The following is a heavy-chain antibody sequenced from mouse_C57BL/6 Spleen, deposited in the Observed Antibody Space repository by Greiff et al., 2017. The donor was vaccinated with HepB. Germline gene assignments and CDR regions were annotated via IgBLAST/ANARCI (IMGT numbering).Heavy chain of an antibody. CDR3: ARSYYGPPDV. D-gene: IGHD2-1*01. CDR2: IYPGDGDT. V-gene: IGHV1-82*01. Sequence: QVQLKQSGPELVKPGASVKISCKASGYAFSSSWMNWVKQRPGKGLEWIGRIYPGDGDTNYNGKFKGKATLTADKSSSTAYMQLSSLTSEDSAVYFCARSYYGPPDVWGTGTTVTVSS. J-gene: IGHJ1*03. CDR1: GYAFSSSW.